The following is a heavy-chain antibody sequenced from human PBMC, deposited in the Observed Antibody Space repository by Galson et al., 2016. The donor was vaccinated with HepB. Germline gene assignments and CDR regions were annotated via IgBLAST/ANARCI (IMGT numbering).Heavy chain of an antibody. CDR3: VRNLYTTSRVS. V-gene: IGHV3-66*01. Sequence: PVQSLDSVSVVYGGGSTYYADSVKGRFTISRDTSKNTVYLQLNSLRVEDTAVYYCVRNLYTTSRVSWGQGTVVTVSS. CDR2: VYGGGST. J-gene: IGHJ5*02. D-gene: IGHD2-2*02.